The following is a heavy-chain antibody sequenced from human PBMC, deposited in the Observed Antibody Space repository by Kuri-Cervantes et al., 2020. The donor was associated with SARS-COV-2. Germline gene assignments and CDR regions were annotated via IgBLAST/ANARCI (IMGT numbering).Heavy chain of an antibody. CDR2: IYSGGSST. D-gene: IGHD3-16*01. Sequence: GESLKISCAASGFTFSSYAMSWVRQAPGKGLEWVSVIYSGGSSTYYADSVKGRFTISRDNSKNTLYLQMNSLRAEDTAVYYCAPRGEGSGFDYWGQGTLVTVSS. V-gene: IGHV3-23*03. CDR3: APRGEGSGFDY. CDR1: GFTFSSYA. J-gene: IGHJ4*02.